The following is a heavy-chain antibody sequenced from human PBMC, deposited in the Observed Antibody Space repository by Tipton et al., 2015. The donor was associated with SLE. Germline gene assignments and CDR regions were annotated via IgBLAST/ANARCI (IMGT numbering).Heavy chain of an antibody. CDR2: IIPIFGTA. D-gene: IGHD1-7*01. CDR3: ARADRLNYHCGMDV. CDR1: GYTFTSNY. J-gene: IGHJ6*02. V-gene: IGHV1-69*13. Sequence: QSGPEVKKPGASVKVSCKASGYTFTSNYIYWVRQAPGQGLEWMGRIIPIFGTANYAQKFQGRVTITADESTSTAYMELRSLRSDDTAVYYCARADRLNYHCGMDVWGQGTTVSVSS.